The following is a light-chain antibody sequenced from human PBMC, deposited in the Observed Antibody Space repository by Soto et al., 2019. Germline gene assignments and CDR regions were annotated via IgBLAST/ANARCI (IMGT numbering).Light chain of an antibody. V-gene: IGKV1-27*01. J-gene: IGKJ1*01. CDR1: QGISPY. CDR2: AAS. Sequence: DIQMTQSPSSLSASVGDSVTITCRASQGISPYLVWYQQKPGTVPKLLIFAASTLQSGVPSRFRGSGSGTDFTLPISRLTPEDVATYYCQNYNGAPWTFGQRTKVEIK. CDR3: QNYNGAPWT.